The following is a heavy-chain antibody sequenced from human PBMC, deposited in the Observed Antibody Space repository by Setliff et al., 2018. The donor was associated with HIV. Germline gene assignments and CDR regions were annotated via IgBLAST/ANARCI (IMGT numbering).Heavy chain of an antibody. CDR3: ARGTRGTDY. Sequence: PSETLSLTCTVSGASVSSGGFYWSWIRQPPGKGLEWIGYIYYTGSTYYSPSLKSRVTMSVDTSKNQFSLKLSSVTAADLAVYYCARGTRGTDYWGQGTLVTVSS. V-gene: IGHV4-61*08. D-gene: IGHD1-1*01. CDR2: IYYTGST. CDR1: GASVSSGGFY. J-gene: IGHJ4*02.